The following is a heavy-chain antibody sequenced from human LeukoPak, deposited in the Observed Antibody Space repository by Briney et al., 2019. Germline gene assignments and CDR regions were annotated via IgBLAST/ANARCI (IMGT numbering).Heavy chain of an antibody. CDR3: ARDPIVVVIQRDAFDI. CDR1: GGSISSSSYY. J-gene: IGHJ3*02. V-gene: IGHV4-39*07. CDR2: IYYSGST. Sequence: PSETLSLTCTVSGGSISSSSYYWGWIRQHPGKGLEWIGSIYYSGSTYYNPSLKSRVTISVDTSKNQFSPKLSSVTAADTAVYYCARDPIVVVIQRDAFDIWGQGTMVTVSS. D-gene: IGHD3-22*01.